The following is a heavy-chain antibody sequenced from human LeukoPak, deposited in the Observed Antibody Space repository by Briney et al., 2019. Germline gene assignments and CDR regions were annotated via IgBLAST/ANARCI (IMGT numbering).Heavy chain of an antibody. J-gene: IGHJ4*02. V-gene: IGHV4-30-4*08. CDR1: GGSVSGGDYY. D-gene: IGHD5-18*01. Sequence: SETLSLTCTVSGGSVSGGDYYWNWIRQPPGKGLEWIGNIYYSGSTSYNPSLKSRVTISIDTSKNQFSLNLNSVTAADTAVYYCARADTYLDYWGQGILVTVSS. CDR3: ARADTYLDY. CDR2: IYYSGST.